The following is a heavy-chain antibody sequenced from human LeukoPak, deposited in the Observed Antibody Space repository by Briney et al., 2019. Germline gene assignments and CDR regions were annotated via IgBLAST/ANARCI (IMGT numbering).Heavy chain of an antibody. V-gene: IGHV3-7*04. CDR3: ARGNSSSWFGYYYYYGMDV. D-gene: IGHD6-13*01. CDR1: GFTFSSYW. J-gene: IGHJ6*02. CDR2: IKQDGSEK. Sequence: GGSLRLSCAASGFTFSSYWMSWVRQAPGKGLEWVANIKQDGSEKYYVDSVKGRFTISRDNAMNSLYLQMNSLRAEDTAVYYCARGNSSSWFGYYYYYGMDVWGQGTTVTVSS.